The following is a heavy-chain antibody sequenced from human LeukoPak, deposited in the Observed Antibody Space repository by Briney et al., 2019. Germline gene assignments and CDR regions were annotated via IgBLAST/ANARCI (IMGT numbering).Heavy chain of an antibody. V-gene: IGHV3-20*04. Sequence: PGGSLRLSCAASGFIFNDFGMGWVRQVPGKGLQWVSGINWNGVSTAYADSVKGRFTISRDNANNSLYLQIHSLRDEDAAFYYWVRHYSSDYYGWFQYWGRGALVTVSS. D-gene: IGHD3-22*01. CDR1: GFIFNDFG. J-gene: IGHJ4*02. CDR2: INWNGVST. CDR3: VRHYSSDYYGWFQY.